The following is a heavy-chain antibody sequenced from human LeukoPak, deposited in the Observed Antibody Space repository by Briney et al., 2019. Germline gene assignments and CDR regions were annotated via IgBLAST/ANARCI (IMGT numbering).Heavy chain of an antibody. J-gene: IGHJ4*02. CDR3: ARDLRDFWSGYPFDY. CDR1: GGSISSYY. D-gene: IGHD3-3*01. V-gene: IGHV4-4*07. CDR2: IYTSGST. Sequence: SETLSLTCTVSGGSISSYYWSWIRQPAGKGLEWIGRIYTSGSTNYNPSLKSRVTMSVDTSKNQFSLKLSSVTAADTAVYYCARDLRDFWSGYPFDYWGQGTLVTVSS.